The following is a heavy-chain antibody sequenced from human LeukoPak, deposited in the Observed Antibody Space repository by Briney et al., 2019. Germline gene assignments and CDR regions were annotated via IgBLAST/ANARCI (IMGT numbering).Heavy chain of an antibody. Sequence: ASVKVSCKASGYTFTSYDINWVRQAPGQGLEWMGWMNPNSGNTGYAQKFQGRVTMTRNTSISTAYMELSSLRSEDTAVYYCARGIGGVYYMDVWGKGTTVTISS. CDR1: GYTFTSYD. J-gene: IGHJ6*03. CDR2: MNPNSGNT. CDR3: ARGIGGVYYMDV. D-gene: IGHD2-8*02. V-gene: IGHV1-8*01.